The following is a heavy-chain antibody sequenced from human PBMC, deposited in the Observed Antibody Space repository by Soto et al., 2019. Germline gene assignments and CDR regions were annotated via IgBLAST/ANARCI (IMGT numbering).Heavy chain of an antibody. Sequence: SETLSLTCTVSGGPISSGDYYWSWIRQPPGKGLEWIGYIYYSGSTYYNPSLKSRVTISVDTSKNQFSLKLSSVTAADTAVYYCARAYSPQSVIQLWVPGYYYYGMDVWGQGTTVTV. J-gene: IGHJ6*02. CDR3: ARAYSPQSVIQLWVPGYYYYGMDV. D-gene: IGHD5-18*01. CDR1: GGPISSGDYY. CDR2: IYYSGST. V-gene: IGHV4-30-4*01.